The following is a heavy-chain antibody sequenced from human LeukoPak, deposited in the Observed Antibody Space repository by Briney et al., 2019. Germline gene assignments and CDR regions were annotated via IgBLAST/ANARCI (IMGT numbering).Heavy chain of an antibody. J-gene: IGHJ4*02. CDR2: INHSGST. CDR1: GGSFSGYY. V-gene: IGHV4-34*01. CDR3: ARGGKSSYPDY. D-gene: IGHD5-12*01. Sequence: SETLSLTCAVYGGSFSGYYWSWIRQPPGKGLEWIGEINHSGSTNYNPALKSRVTISVDTSKNQFSLKLSSVTAADTAVYYCARGGKSSYPDYWGQGTLVTVSS.